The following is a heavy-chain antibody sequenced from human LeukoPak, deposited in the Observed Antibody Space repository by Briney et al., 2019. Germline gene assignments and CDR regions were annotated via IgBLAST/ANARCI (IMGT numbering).Heavy chain of an antibody. CDR3: ARRVVNNRNWYFNL. CDR2: IYPGDSDT. Sequence: HGESLKISCKGSGYSFTRNWIGWVRQMPGKGLEWMGIIYPGDSDTRYSPSFQGQVTISADKSINTAYLQWSSLKASDTAMYYCARRVVNNRNWYFNLWGRGTLVTVSS. CDR1: GYSFTRNW. J-gene: IGHJ2*01. V-gene: IGHV5-51*01. D-gene: IGHD4-23*01.